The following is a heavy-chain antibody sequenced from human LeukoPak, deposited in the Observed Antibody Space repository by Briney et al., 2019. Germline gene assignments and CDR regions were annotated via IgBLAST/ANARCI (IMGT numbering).Heavy chain of an antibody. CDR3: ARDDYVWGSWGPYYYYMDV. Sequence: PGGSLRLSCAASGFTFSNYAMSWVRQAPGKGLEWVANIKQDGSEKYYVDSVKGRFTISRDNAKNSLYLQMNSLRAEDTAVYYCARDDYVWGSWGPYYYYMDVWGKGTTVTVSS. J-gene: IGHJ6*03. CDR1: GFTFSNYA. V-gene: IGHV3-7*01. CDR2: IKQDGSEK. D-gene: IGHD3-16*01.